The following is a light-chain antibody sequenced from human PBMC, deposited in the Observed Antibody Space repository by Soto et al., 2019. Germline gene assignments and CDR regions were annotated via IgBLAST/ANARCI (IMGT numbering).Light chain of an antibody. CDR1: QSVSSY. J-gene: IGKJ1*01. V-gene: IGKV3-20*01. Sequence: IVLTQSPATLSLPPGNRATLSCRASQSVSSYLAWYQQKPGQAPRLLIYDASNRATGIPARFSGSGSGTDFTLTISRLEPEDFAVYYCQQYGSSPKTFGQGTKVDIK. CDR2: DAS. CDR3: QQYGSSPKT.